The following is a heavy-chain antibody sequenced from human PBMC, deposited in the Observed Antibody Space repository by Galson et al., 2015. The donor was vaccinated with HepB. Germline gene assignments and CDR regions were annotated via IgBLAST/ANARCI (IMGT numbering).Heavy chain of an antibody. CDR3: ARNSGNNYRYFFKS. CDR2: IGGSSGTT. J-gene: IGHJ5*02. D-gene: IGHD1-26*01. Sequence: SLRLSCAASGFTFSNFALSWGRQAPGKGLEWVSVIGGSSGTTYYADSVKGRFTISRDNSKNTLYLQMNSLRAEDTAVYFCARNSGNNYRYFFKSWGLGTLVTVSS. CDR1: GFTFSNFA. V-gene: IGHV3-23*01.